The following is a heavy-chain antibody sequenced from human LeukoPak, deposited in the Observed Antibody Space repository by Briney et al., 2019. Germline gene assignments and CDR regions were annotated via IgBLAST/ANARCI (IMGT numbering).Heavy chain of an antibody. CDR2: IIPILGIA. CDR1: GGTFSSYA. D-gene: IGHD7-27*01. CDR3: ARGPARGASSIWGQGTLVTVSSDV. V-gene: IGHV1-69*04. Sequence: SVKVSCTASGGTFSSYAISWVRQAPGQGLEWMGRIIPILGIANYAQKFQGRVTITADKSTSTAYMELSSLRSEDTAVHYCARGPARGASSIWGQGTLVTVSSDVWGQGTTVTVSS. J-gene: IGHJ6*02.